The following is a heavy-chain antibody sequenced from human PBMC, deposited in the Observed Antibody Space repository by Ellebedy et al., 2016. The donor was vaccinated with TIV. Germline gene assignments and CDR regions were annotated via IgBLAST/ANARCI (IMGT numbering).Heavy chain of an antibody. CDR1: GFSLSVSL. Sequence: PGGSLRLSCVASGFSLSVSLMSWIRQAPGKGLEWVANIYQDGSEIHYVDSVRGRFTISRDNATNTLFLQMNSLRDGDTAVYYCATQRTPPEEYTGYDYDVFDIWGQGTMVTVSA. V-gene: IGHV3-7*01. D-gene: IGHD5-12*01. J-gene: IGHJ3*02. CDR3: ATQRTPPEEYTGYDYDVFDI. CDR2: IYQDGSEI.